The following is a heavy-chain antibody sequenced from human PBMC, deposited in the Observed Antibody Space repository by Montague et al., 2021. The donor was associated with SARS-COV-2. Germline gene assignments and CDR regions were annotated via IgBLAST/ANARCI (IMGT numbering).Heavy chain of an antibody. Sequence: SETLSLTCAVYGGSFSGYYWSWTRQPPGTGPEWIGEINHSGSTNYNPYLKSRVTISVDTSKNQFSLKLSSVTAADTAVYYCARGRTVTTFYYYYYYGMDVWGQGTTVTVSS. CDR1: GGSFSGYY. CDR3: ARGRTVTTFYYYYYYGMDV. V-gene: IGHV4-34*01. CDR2: INHSGST. J-gene: IGHJ6*02. D-gene: IGHD4-17*01.